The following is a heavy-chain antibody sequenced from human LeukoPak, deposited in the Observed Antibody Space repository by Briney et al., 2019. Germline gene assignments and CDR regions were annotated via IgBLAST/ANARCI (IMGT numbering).Heavy chain of an antibody. V-gene: IGHV3-30*02. CDR2: IRSDGTKT. Sequence: GGSLRLSCAASEFSVGSNYMTWVRQAPGKGLEWVTFIRSDGTKTHYADSVKGRFTISRDNSKNTLFLQIDNLRVDDTAVYYCAKGRGKDGQNLFDYWGQGTLITVSS. J-gene: IGHJ4*02. CDR3: AKGRGKDGQNLFDY. D-gene: IGHD5-24*01. CDR1: EFSVGSNY.